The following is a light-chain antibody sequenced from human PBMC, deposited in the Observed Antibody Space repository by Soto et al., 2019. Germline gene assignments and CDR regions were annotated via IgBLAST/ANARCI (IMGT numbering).Light chain of an antibody. CDR3: QTWGTGIPWV. CDR2: LNSDGSH. J-gene: IGLJ3*02. Sequence: QSVLTQSPSASASLGASVKLTCTLSSGHSSYAIAWHQQQPEKGPRYLMKLNSDGSHSKGDGIPDRFSGSSSGAERYLTISSLQSEDEVDCYCQTWGTGIPWVFGGGTKLTVL. CDR1: SGHSSYA. V-gene: IGLV4-69*01.